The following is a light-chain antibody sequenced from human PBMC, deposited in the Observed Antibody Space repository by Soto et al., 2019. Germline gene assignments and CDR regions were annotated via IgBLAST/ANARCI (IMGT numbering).Light chain of an antibody. CDR3: QQRGNWPT. CDR1: QSVSSY. Sequence: DIVLTQSPATLSLSPGERATLSCRASQSVSSYLAWYQQKPGQAPRLLIYDASNRATGIPARFSGSGSGTDFTLTISSLEPEDFAVYYCQQRGNWPTFGQGTKVEIK. CDR2: DAS. J-gene: IGKJ1*01. V-gene: IGKV3-11*01.